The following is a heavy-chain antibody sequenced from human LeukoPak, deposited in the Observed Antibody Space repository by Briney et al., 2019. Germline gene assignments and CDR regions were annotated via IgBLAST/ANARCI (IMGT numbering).Heavy chain of an antibody. D-gene: IGHD3-10*01. CDR1: GYTFTSYG. Sequence: ASVKVSCKASGYTFTSYGISGVRQPPGQGLEWMGWISAYNGNTNYAQKLQGRVTMTTDTSTSTAYMELRSLRSEDTAVYYCARVVRGGGAFDIWGQGTMVTVSS. V-gene: IGHV1-18*01. CDR2: ISAYNGNT. CDR3: ARVVRGGGAFDI. J-gene: IGHJ3*02.